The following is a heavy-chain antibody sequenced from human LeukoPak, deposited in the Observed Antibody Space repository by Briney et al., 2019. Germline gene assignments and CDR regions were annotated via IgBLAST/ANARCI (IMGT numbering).Heavy chain of an antibody. CDR1: GFTFSSYA. J-gene: IGHJ4*02. CDR3: ARDTHEKNYFDY. CDR2: ISGSGGST. Sequence: GGSLRLSCAASGFTFSSYAMSWVRQAPGKGLEWVSAISGSGGSTYYADSVKGRFTISRDNSKNTLFLQMNSLRAEDTAVYYCARDTHEKNYFDYWGRGTLVTVSS. V-gene: IGHV3-23*01.